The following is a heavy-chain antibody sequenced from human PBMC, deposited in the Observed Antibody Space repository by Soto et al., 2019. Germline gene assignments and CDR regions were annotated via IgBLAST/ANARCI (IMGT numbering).Heavy chain of an antibody. Sequence: QVQLVESGGGVVQPGRSLRLSCAASGFTFSSYGMHWVRQAPGKGLEWVAVIWYDGSNKYYADSVKGRFTISRDNSKNTLYLQMNSLRAEDTAVYYCASYYYGSGSYFDLWGRGTLVTVSS. D-gene: IGHD3-10*01. CDR1: GFTFSSYG. J-gene: IGHJ2*01. CDR2: IWYDGSNK. V-gene: IGHV3-33*01. CDR3: ASYYYGSGSYFDL.